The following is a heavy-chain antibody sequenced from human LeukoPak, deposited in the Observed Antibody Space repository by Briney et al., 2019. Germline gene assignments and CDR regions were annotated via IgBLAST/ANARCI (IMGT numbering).Heavy chain of an antibody. CDR1: GGSISSGGYY. V-gene: IGHV4-31*03. Sequence: PSETLSLTCTVSGGSISSGGYYWSWIRQHPGKGLEWIGYIYYSGSTYYNPSLKSRVTISVGTSKNQFSLKLSSVTAADTAVYYCARASAFFGVVILSGWFDPWGQGTLVTVSS. J-gene: IGHJ5*02. CDR3: ARASAFFGVVILSGWFDP. D-gene: IGHD3-3*01. CDR2: IYYSGST.